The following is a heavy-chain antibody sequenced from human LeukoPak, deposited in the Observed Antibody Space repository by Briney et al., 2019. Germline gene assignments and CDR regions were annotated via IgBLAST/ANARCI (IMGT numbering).Heavy chain of an antibody. CDR1: GFTVSSNY. D-gene: IGHD2-2*01. CDR2: LYSGDGA. J-gene: IGHJ4*02. Sequence: PGGSLRLSCAASGFTVSSNYMSWVRQAPGKGLEWVSVLYSGDGAYYADSVKGRFSISRDNSKNTLYLQMNSLRAEDTAVCYCASGARRTSCLDYWGQGTLVTVSS. CDR3: ASGARRTSCLDY. V-gene: IGHV3-53*01.